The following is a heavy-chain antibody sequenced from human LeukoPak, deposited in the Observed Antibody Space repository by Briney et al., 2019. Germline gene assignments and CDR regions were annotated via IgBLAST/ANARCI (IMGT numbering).Heavy chain of an antibody. CDR2: ISSNGDST. J-gene: IGHJ6*02. Sequence: GGSLRLSCAASGFTFSSYAMHWVRQAPGRGLEYVSTISSNGDSTYYANSVRGRFTISRDNSKNTLYLQMGSLRAEDTAVYYCARAGYFGSGSYNYYGMDVWGQGTTVIVSS. D-gene: IGHD3-10*01. CDR1: GFTFSSYA. V-gene: IGHV3-64*01. CDR3: ARAGYFGSGSYNYYGMDV.